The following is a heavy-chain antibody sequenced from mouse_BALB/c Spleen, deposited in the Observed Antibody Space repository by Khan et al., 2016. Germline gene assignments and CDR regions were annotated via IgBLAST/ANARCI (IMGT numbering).Heavy chain of an antibody. D-gene: IGHD1-1*01. CDR2: IYPGDGDT. CDR1: GYTFTSYW. Sequence: QVQLQQSGAELARPGASVKLSCKASGYTFTSYWMQWVKQRPGQGLEWIGAIYPGDGDTRYTQKFKGKATLTADKSSSTAYLQLSSLASEDSAVYYCASYYGSSYDYCEYWGQGTTLTVSS. CDR3: ASYYGSSYDYCEY. J-gene: IGHJ2*01. V-gene: IGHV1-87*01.